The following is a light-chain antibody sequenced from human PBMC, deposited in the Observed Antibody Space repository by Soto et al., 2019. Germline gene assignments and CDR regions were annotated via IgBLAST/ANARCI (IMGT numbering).Light chain of an antibody. V-gene: IGLV2-14*03. Sequence: QSALTQPASVSGSPGQSITISCSGTSSDIGSYDHVAWYQQFPGKSPKLIIYAVSDRPSGVSDRFSGSKSGISASLTISGLQNEEEADYYCISYTDRQSYLFGTGTKVTVL. CDR3: ISYTDRQSYL. CDR1: SSDIGSYDH. J-gene: IGLJ1*01. CDR2: AVS.